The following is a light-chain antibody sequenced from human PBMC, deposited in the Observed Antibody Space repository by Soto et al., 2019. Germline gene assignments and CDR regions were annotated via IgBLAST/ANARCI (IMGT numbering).Light chain of an antibody. CDR1: SSDVGGYKY. J-gene: IGLJ3*02. CDR2: EVT. Sequence: QSALTQPASVSGSPGQSITISCTGTSSDVGGYKYVSWYQQHPGKAPKLMIYEVTNRPSGVSNRFSGSKSDDTASLTISGLQAEDEADYYCTSYTSSSTVMFGGGTKVTVL. CDR3: TSYTSSSTVM. V-gene: IGLV2-14*01.